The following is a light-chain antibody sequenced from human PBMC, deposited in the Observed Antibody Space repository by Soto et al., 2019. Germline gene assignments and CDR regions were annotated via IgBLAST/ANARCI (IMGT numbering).Light chain of an antibody. CDR1: QDISNY. CDR2: DTS. CDR3: QQYDNFPIT. Sequence: DIQMTQSPSSLSAFVGDRVTITCQASQDISNYLNWYQQKPGKAPNLLIYDTSTLETGVPSRFSGSLSGTDFTLTISDLQPENIATYYCQQYDNFPITFGGGTKVEI. J-gene: IGKJ4*01. V-gene: IGKV1-33*01.